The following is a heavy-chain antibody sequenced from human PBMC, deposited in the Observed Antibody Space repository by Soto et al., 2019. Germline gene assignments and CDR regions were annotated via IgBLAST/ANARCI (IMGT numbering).Heavy chain of an antibody. CDR2: IIPIFGTA. CDR1: GGTFSSYS. J-gene: IGHJ4*02. V-gene: IGHV1-69*01. D-gene: IGHD1-26*01. CDR3: ARDGGRHSGGIDY. Sequence: QVQLVQSGAEVKKPGSSVKVSCKASGGTFSSYSINWVRQAPAQGLEWMGEIIPIFGTANYAQKFQGRVTFTADESTSTAYMELSSLRSEDTAVYYCARDGGRHSGGIDYWGQGTLVTVSS.